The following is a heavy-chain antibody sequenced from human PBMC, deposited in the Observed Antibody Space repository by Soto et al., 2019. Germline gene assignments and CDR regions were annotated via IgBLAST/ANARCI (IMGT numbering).Heavy chain of an antibody. D-gene: IGHD3-10*01. J-gene: IGHJ4*02. CDR1: GFTFSSYS. V-gene: IGHV3-21*01. Sequence: ESVGGLVKPGGSLRLSCAASGFTFSSYSMNWVRQAPGKGLEWVSSISSSSSYIYYADSVKGRFTISRDNAKNSLYLQMNSLRDEDTAVYYCARARITMVRGVILPLGYWGQGTLVTVSS. CDR2: ISSSSSYI. CDR3: ARARITMVRGVILPLGY.